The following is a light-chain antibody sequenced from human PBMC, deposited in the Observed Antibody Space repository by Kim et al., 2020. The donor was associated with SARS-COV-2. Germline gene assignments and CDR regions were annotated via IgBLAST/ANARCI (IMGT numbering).Light chain of an antibody. CDR3: QVWDSSTVV. V-gene: IGLV3-9*01. CDR1: NIGSKN. J-gene: IGLJ2*01. Sequence: SYELTQPLSVSVALGQTARITCGGNNIGSKNVHWYKQKPGQAPVLVIYRDSNRPSGIPERFSGSNSGNTATLTISRAQAGDEADYYCQVWDSSTVVFG. CDR2: RDS.